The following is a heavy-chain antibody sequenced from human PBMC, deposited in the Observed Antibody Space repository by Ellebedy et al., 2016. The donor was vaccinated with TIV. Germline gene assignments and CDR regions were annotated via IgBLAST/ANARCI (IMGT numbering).Heavy chain of an antibody. CDR3: EGFLEWLQTYYYYGMDV. D-gene: IGHD3-3*01. CDR2: IKSKTDGGTT. V-gene: IGHV3-15*01. Sequence: GESLKISCAASGFTFSNAWMSWVRQAPGKGLEWVGRIKSKTDGGTTDYAAPVKGRFTISRDDSKNTLYLQMNSLKTEDTAVYYCEGFLEWLQTYYYYGMDVWGQGTTVTVSS. CDR1: GFTFSNAW. J-gene: IGHJ6*02.